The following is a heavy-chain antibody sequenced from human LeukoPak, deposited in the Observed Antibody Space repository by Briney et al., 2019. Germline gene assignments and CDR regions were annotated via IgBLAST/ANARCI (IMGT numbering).Heavy chain of an antibody. CDR2: RNPNSGRT. CDR1: GCTFTNYD. V-gene: IGHV1-8*02. J-gene: IGHJ6*02. D-gene: IGHD2-2*01. CDR3: ARGPASTHGMDV. Sequence: ASVKVSCKASGCTFTNYDINWVRQATGQGLEWMGWRNPNSGRTGFAQKFQGRLTMTADTSISTAYMELSSLTSDDTAVYYCARGPASTHGMDVWGQGTTVTVSS.